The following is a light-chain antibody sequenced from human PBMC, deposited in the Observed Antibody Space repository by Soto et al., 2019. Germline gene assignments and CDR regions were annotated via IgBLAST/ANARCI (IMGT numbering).Light chain of an antibody. CDR2: GAS. CDR1: QSVSGSY. J-gene: IGKJ5*01. V-gene: IGKV3D-15*01. Sequence: IVLTQSPGTLSLSPGERATLSCRGSQSVSGSYLAWYQQKPGQAPRLLIYGASSRATGIPARFSGSGSGTEFTLTISSMQSEDFAVYYCQQYNNWPTITFGQGTRLEIK. CDR3: QQYNNWPTIT.